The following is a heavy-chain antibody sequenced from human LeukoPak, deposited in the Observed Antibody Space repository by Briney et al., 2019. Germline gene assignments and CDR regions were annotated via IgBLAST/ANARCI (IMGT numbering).Heavy chain of an antibody. CDR3: ARELMAGTGGFDY. D-gene: IGHD6-19*01. Sequence: GGSLRLSCAASGFTFSSYAMHWVRQAPGKGLGWVAVISYDGSNKYYADSVKGRFTISRDNSKNTLYLQMNSLRAEDTAVYYCARELMAGTGGFDYWGQGTLVTVSS. J-gene: IGHJ4*02. V-gene: IGHV3-30-3*01. CDR2: ISYDGSNK. CDR1: GFTFSSYA.